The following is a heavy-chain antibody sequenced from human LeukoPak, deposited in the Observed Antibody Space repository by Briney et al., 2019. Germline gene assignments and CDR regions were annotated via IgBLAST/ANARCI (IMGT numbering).Heavy chain of an antibody. J-gene: IGHJ4*02. CDR3: ARARQPYYFDY. Sequence: SETLSLTCTVSGGSISSYYWSWTRQPPGKGLEWIGYIYYSGSTNYNPSLKSRVTISVDTSKNQFPLRLSSVTAADTAVYYCARARQPYYFDYWGQGTLVTVSS. CDR1: GGSISSYY. CDR2: IYYSGST. V-gene: IGHV4-59*01.